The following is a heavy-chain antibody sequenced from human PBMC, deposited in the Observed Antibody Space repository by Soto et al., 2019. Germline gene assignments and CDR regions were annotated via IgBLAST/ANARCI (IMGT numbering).Heavy chain of an antibody. V-gene: IGHV5-51*01. D-gene: IGHD3-10*01. Sequence: GESLKISCKASGYNFTDYWIGWVRQMPGKGLEWMGLIYAGDSDTRYTPSFQGQVTISVDKSTSTAYLQWSSLKASDTAMYYCARLDNFGSGSYLDYWGQGSLVTVS. J-gene: IGHJ4*02. CDR2: IYAGDSDT. CDR1: GYNFTDYW. CDR3: ARLDNFGSGSYLDY.